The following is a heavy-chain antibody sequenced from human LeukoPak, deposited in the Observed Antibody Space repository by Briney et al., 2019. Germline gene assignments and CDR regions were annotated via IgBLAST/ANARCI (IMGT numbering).Heavy chain of an antibody. CDR3: ARGGGDVDTAMVWYFDY. V-gene: IGHV4-61*02. CDR1: GGSISSGSYY. D-gene: IGHD5-18*01. CDR2: IYTSGST. J-gene: IGHJ4*02. Sequence: SETLSLTCTVSGGSISSGSYYWSWIRQPAGKGLEWIGRIYTSGSTNYNPSLKSRVTISVDTSKNQFSLKLSSVTAAGTAVYYCARGGGDVDTAMVWYFDYWGQGTLVTVSS.